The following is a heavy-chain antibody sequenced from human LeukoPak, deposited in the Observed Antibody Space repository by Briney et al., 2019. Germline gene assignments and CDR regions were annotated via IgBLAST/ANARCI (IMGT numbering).Heavy chain of an antibody. V-gene: IGHV3-66*01. J-gene: IGHJ4*02. Sequence: GGSLRLSCAASGFTVRNNYMSWVRQAPGKGLEWVSVIYSGGSTYYADSVKGRFTISRDNSKNTLYLQMNSLRAEDTAVYFCATGERVVRGDGVDYWGQGTLVTVSS. CDR2: IYSGGST. CDR3: ATGERVVRGDGVDY. D-gene: IGHD3-10*01. CDR1: GFTVRNNY.